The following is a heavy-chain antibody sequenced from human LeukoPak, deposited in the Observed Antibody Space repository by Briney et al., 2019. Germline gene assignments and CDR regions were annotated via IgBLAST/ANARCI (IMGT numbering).Heavy chain of an antibody. CDR1: GFTFSDHY. Sequence: SGGSLRLSCAASGFTFSDHYLSWVRQAPGKGLEWVSYISSSGSTIYYADSVKGRFTISRNNAKNSLYLQMNSLRAEDTAVYYCARDRITIFGVAPQEPFDPWGQGTLVTVSS. J-gene: IGHJ5*02. CDR2: ISSSGSTI. CDR3: ARDRITIFGVAPQEPFDP. V-gene: IGHV3-11*01. D-gene: IGHD3-3*01.